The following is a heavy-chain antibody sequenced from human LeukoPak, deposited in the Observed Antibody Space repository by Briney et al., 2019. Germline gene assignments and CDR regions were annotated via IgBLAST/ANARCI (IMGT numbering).Heavy chain of an antibody. CDR3: ARIMTGYYYYFDY. CDR1: GGSISSSSYY. V-gene: IGHV4-39*07. J-gene: IGHJ4*02. Sequence: PSETLSLTCTVSGGSISSSSYYWGWIRQPPGKGLEWIGSIYYSGSTYYNPSLKSRVTISVDTSKNQFSLKLSSVTAADTAVYYCARIMTGYYYYFDYWGQGTLVTVSS. D-gene: IGHD2/OR15-2a*01. CDR2: IYYSGST.